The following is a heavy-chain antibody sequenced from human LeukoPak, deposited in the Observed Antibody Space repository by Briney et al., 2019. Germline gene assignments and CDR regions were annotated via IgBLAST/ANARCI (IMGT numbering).Heavy chain of an antibody. CDR3: ARNGDREYCSSTSCYGAYYYYGMDV. J-gene: IGHJ6*02. Sequence: ASVKVSCKASGYTFTSYYMHWVRQAPGQGLEWMGIINPSGGSTSYAQKFQGRVTMTRDTSTSTVYMELSSLRAEDTAVYYCARNGDREYCSSTSCYGAYYYYGMDVWGQGTTVTVSS. CDR1: GYTFTSYY. V-gene: IGHV1-46*01. CDR2: INPSGGST. D-gene: IGHD2-2*01.